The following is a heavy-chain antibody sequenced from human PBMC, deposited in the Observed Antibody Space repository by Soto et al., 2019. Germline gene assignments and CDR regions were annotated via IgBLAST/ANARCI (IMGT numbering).Heavy chain of an antibody. J-gene: IGHJ4*02. CDR3: ARQLGYCSGGTCFRSYYFDY. Sequence: PSETLSLTCTVSGGSISNYYWSWIRQFPGKGLEYIGYVYYSGNTNYNPSLKSRVTISVDTSKNQFSLKLSSVTAADTAVYYCARQLGYCSGGTCFRSYYFDYWGQGTLVTVSS. D-gene: IGHD2-15*01. CDR2: VYYSGNT. V-gene: IGHV4-59*01. CDR1: GGSISNYY.